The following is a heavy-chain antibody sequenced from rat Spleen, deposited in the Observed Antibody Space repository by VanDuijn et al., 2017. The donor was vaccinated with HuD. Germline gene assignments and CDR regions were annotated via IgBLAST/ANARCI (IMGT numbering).Heavy chain of an antibody. CDR2: ISTGGGNT. Sequence: EVQLVESGGGLVQPGRSLKLSCAVSGFTFSNYYMAWVRQAPTKGLEWVAYISTGGGNTYYRDSVRGRFTISRDNAQSTLYLQMDSLRSEDTATYYCARQYSGYKSYYFDYWGQGVMVTVSS. J-gene: IGHJ2*01. CDR1: GFTFSNYY. V-gene: IGHV5-25*01. D-gene: IGHD1-9*01. CDR3: ARQYSGYKSYYFDY.